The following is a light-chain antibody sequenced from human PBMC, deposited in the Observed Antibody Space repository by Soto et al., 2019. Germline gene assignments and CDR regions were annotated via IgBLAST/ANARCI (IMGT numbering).Light chain of an antibody. CDR1: QSVSSY. CDR2: GAS. J-gene: IGKJ2*01. CDR3: HQYGSSPYT. V-gene: IGKV3-20*01. Sequence: EIVLTQSPATLSLSPWERATLSCRASQSVSSYLAWYQQKPGQAPRLLIYGASNRATAIPDRFSGSGSGADFTLTISRLEPEDFAVYYCHQYGSSPYTFGQGTKVDIK.